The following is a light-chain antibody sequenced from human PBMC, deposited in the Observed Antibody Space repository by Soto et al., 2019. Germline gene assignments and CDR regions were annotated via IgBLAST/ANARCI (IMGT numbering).Light chain of an antibody. V-gene: IGLV1-44*01. J-gene: IGLJ1*01. CDR2: STY. CDR1: SSNIGSNT. CDR3: ATWDDSLNGYV. Sequence: QSVLTQPPSASGTPGQRVTISCSGSSSNIGSNTVNWYQQLPGTAPKLLIYSTYQRPSGVPDRFSGSKSGPSTSLAISGLQSEDEADYYCATWDDSLNGYVFGTGTKVTVL.